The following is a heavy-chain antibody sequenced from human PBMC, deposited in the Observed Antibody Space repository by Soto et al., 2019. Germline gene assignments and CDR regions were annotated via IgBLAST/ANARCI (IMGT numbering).Heavy chain of an antibody. Sequence: GESLKISCKGSGYSFTSYWIGWVRQMPGKGLEWMGIIYPGDSDTRYSPSFQGQVTISADKSISTAYLQWSSLEASDTAMYYCARHLYSSSSDYYYYYGMDVWGQGTTVTVSS. CDR2: IYPGDSDT. CDR1: GYSFTSYW. D-gene: IGHD6-6*01. CDR3: ARHLYSSSSDYYYYYGMDV. J-gene: IGHJ6*02. V-gene: IGHV5-51*01.